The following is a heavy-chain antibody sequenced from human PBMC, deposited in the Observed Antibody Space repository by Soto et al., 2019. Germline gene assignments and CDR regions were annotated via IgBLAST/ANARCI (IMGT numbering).Heavy chain of an antibody. J-gene: IGHJ4*02. Sequence: QVQLVESGGGVVQPGRSLRLSCAASGFTFSSYGMHWVRQAPGKGLEWVAVISYDGSNKYYADSVKGRFTISRDNSKNTLYLQMNSLRAEDTAVYYCAKPKNMWLLYYFDYWGQGNLVTVSS. D-gene: IGHD3-22*01. CDR3: AKPKNMWLLYYFDY. CDR2: ISYDGSNK. CDR1: GFTFSSYG. V-gene: IGHV3-30*18.